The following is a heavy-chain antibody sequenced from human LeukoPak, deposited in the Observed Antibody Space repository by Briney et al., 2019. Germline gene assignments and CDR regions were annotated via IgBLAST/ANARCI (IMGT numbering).Heavy chain of an antibody. V-gene: IGHV1-69*01. Sequence: SVKVSCKASGGTFISYAISWARQAPGQGLEWMGGIIPIFGTANYAQKFQGRVTITADESTSTAYMELSSLRSEDTAVYYCARVTVTKYYFDYWGQGTLVTVSS. CDR2: IIPIFGTA. CDR3: ARVTVTKYYFDY. CDR1: GGTFISYA. J-gene: IGHJ4*02. D-gene: IGHD4-17*01.